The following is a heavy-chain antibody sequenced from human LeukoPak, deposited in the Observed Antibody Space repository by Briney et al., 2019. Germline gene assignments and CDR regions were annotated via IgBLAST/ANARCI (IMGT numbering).Heavy chain of an antibody. Sequence: PSQTLSLTCTVSGGFISSGSYYWSWIRQPAGKGLEWIGRIYTSGSTNYNPSLKSRVTISVDTSKNQFSLKLSSVTAADTAVYYCARGSDYVPPSRAFDYWGQGTLVTVSS. CDR3: ARGSDYVPPSRAFDY. CDR2: IYTSGST. J-gene: IGHJ4*02. D-gene: IGHD3-16*01. V-gene: IGHV4-61*02. CDR1: GGFISSGSYY.